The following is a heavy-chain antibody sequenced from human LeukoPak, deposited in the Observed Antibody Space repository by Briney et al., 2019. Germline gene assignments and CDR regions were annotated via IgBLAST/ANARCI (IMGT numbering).Heavy chain of an antibody. CDR2: INKGGTFI. J-gene: IGHJ4*02. Sequence: KSGGSLRLSCAASGFTFRDYTMNWVRQSPGKGLEWVSAINKGGTFIKYADSVKGRFVVSRDNAKNSLYLQMNSLRAEDTAVYYCARESSSYCSSTSCSIDYWGQGTLVTVSS. D-gene: IGHD2-2*01. CDR3: ARESSSYCSSTSCSIDY. CDR1: GFTFRDYT. V-gene: IGHV3-21*01.